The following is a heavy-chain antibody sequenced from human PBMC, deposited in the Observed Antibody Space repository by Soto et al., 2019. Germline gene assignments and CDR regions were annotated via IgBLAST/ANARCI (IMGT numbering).Heavy chain of an antibody. V-gene: IGHV3-23*01. Sequence: PGGSLRLSCAASGFTRSSYDMSWVRQAPGKGLEWVSTILVGGSTHYPDSVKGRFTISRDNSKNTVFLQMNSLTAGDTAVYYCAKATATGGGAFDICGQGTLVTVSS. CDR3: AKATATGGGAFDI. D-gene: IGHD2-8*02. CDR2: ILVGGST. J-gene: IGHJ3*02. CDR1: GFTRSSYD.